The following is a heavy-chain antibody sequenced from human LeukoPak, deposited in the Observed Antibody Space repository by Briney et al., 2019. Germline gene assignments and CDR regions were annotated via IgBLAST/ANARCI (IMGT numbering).Heavy chain of an antibody. D-gene: IGHD6-19*01. CDR2: IYHSGST. Sequence: PSETLSLTCTVSGGSSSSSSYYWGWIRQPPGRGLEWIGSIYHSGSTYYNPSLKSRVTISVDTSKNQVSLKLSSVTAADTAVYYCARDPRRSSGWFYFDYWGQGTLVTVSS. CDR1: GGSSSSSSYY. V-gene: IGHV4-39*07. CDR3: ARDPRRSSGWFYFDY. J-gene: IGHJ4*02.